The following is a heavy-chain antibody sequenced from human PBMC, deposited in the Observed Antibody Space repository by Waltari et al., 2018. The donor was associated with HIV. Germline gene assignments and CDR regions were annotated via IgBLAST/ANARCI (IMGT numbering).Heavy chain of an antibody. Sequence: QVQLQQWGAGLLKTSETLFLTCAVYGGSFSGYHWSWIRQPPGKGLEWIGEVNDSGSTKYNPSLTSRATISADTSKNQFSLKLSSVTAADTAVYYCARVPTLVYFDYWGQGNLVTVSS. D-gene: IGHD2-8*02. CDR2: VNDSGST. V-gene: IGHV4-34*01. CDR1: GGSFSGYH. CDR3: ARVPTLVYFDY. J-gene: IGHJ4*02.